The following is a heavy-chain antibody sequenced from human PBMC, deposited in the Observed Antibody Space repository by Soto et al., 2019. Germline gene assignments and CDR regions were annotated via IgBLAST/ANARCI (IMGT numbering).Heavy chain of an antibody. V-gene: IGHV1-69*13. CDR3: ARGGNYYDSSGYYSFDY. Sequence: SVKVSCKASGGTFSSYAISWVRQAPGQGLEWMGGIIPIFGTANYAQKFQGGVTITADESTSTAYMELSSLRSEDTAVYYCARGGNYYDSSGYYSFDYWGERPLFTVSS. J-gene: IGHJ4*02. CDR1: GGTFSSYA. CDR2: IIPIFGTA. D-gene: IGHD3-22*01.